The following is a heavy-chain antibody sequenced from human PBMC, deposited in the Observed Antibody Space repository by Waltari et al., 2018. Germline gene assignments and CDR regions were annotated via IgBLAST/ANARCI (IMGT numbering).Heavy chain of an antibody. V-gene: IGHV3-7*01. CDR3: ARVLYSSGWYHPFDY. D-gene: IGHD6-19*01. J-gene: IGHJ4*02. Sequence: EVQLVESGGGLVQPGGSLRLSCAASGFTFSSYWMSWVRQAPGKGLEWVANIKQDGREKYYVDAVKGRFTIARDNAKNSLYLQMNSLRAEDTAVYYCARVLYSSGWYHPFDYWGQGTLVTVSS. CDR1: GFTFSSYW. CDR2: IKQDGREK.